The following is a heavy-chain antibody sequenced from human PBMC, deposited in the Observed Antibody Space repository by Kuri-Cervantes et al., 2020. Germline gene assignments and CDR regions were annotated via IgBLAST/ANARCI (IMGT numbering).Heavy chain of an antibody. CDR1: GFTFSSYS. J-gene: IGHJ6*02. V-gene: IGHV3-48*04. Sequence: GESLKISCAASGFTFSSYSMNWVRQAPGKGLEWVSYIGSSSSTIYYADSVKGRFTISRDNAKNSLYLQMNSLRAEDTAVYYCVMVRGVILTNYYGMDVWGQGTTVTVSS. D-gene: IGHD3-10*01. CDR2: IGSSSSTI. CDR3: VMVRGVILTNYYGMDV.